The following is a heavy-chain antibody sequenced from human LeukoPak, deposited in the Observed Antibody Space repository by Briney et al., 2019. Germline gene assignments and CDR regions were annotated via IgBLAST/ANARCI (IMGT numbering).Heavy chain of an antibody. J-gene: IGHJ4*02. D-gene: IGHD3-16*01. CDR3: ARDQEAMGDYYFDY. CDR1: GFTFSSYS. Sequence: GGSLRLSCAASGFTFSSYSMNWVRQAPGKGLEWVSSISSSSSYIYYADSVKGRFTISRDNAKNSLYLQMNSLRAEDTAVYYCARDQEAMGDYYFDYWGQGTLVTVSS. CDR2: ISSSSSYI. V-gene: IGHV3-21*01.